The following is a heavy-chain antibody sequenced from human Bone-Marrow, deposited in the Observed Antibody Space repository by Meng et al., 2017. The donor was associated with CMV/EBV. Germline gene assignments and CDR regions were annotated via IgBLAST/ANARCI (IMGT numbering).Heavy chain of an antibody. CDR2: IYYSGST. CDR3: ARDNFDTSYYGMDV. CDR1: GGSISSFY. D-gene: IGHD3-9*01. V-gene: IGHV4-59*01. J-gene: IGHJ6*02. Sequence: SETLSLTCTVSGGSISSFYWSWIRQPPGKGLDWIGYIYYSGSTNYNPSLKSRVTISVDTSKNQFSLKLSSVTAADTAVYYCARDNFDTSYYGMDVWGQGTTVTVSS.